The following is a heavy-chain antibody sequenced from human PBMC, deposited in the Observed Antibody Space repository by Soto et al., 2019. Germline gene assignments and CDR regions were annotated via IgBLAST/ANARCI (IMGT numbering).Heavy chain of an antibody. D-gene: IGHD6-19*01. Sequence: QVQLVESGGGVVQPGRSLRLSCAASGFTFSSYGMHWVRQAPGKGLEWVAVISYDGSNKYYADSVKGRFTISRDNSKNTLYLQMNSLRAEDTAVYYCAGEQWLKGYYYYGMDVWGQGTTVTVSS. CDR3: AGEQWLKGYYYYGMDV. CDR1: GFTFSSYG. J-gene: IGHJ6*02. V-gene: IGHV3-30*03. CDR2: ISYDGSNK.